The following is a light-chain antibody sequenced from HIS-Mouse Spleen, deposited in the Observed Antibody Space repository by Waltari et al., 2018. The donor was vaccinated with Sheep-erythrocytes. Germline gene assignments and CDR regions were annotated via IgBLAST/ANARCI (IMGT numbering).Light chain of an antibody. CDR1: SSDVGGYNY. CDR2: EVS. Sequence: QSALTQPPSASGSPGQSVTISCTGTSSDVGGYNYVSWYQQHPGKAPKLMIYEVSKRPSGVPDRCSGSKAGNTAALTVSGLQAEDEADYYCSSYADSNNWVFGGGTKLTVL. V-gene: IGLV2-8*01. CDR3: SSYADSNNWV. J-gene: IGLJ3*02.